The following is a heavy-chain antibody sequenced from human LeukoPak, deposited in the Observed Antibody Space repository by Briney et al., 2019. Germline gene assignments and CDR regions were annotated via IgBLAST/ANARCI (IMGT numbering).Heavy chain of an antibody. J-gene: IGHJ4*02. Sequence: SETLSLTCTVSGGSISSYYWSWIRQPPGKGLEWIGYIYYSGSTNYNPSLKSRVTISVDTSKNQFSLKLSSVIAADTAVYYCARLRGGTTHYWGQGTLVTVSS. D-gene: IGHD2-2*01. CDR2: IYYSGST. CDR3: ARLRGGTTHY. V-gene: IGHV4-59*08. CDR1: GGSISSYY.